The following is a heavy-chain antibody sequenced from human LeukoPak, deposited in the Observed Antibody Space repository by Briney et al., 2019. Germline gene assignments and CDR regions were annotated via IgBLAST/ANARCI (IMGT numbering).Heavy chain of an antibody. V-gene: IGHV4-31*03. J-gene: IGHJ4*02. CDR2: IYYSGST. CDR1: GGSISSGDYY. Sequence: SETLSLTCTVSGGSISSGDYYCSWIRQHPGKGLEWIGNIYYSGSTYYNPSLKSRVTISIDTSRNQFSLKLTSVTAADTAVYYCARGCTAMVIDYWGQGTLVTVSS. D-gene: IGHD5-18*01. CDR3: ARGCTAMVIDY.